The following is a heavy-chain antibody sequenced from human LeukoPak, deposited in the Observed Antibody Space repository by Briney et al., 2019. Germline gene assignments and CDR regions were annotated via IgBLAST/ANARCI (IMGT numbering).Heavy chain of an antibody. CDR1: DGSIHSYNSY. J-gene: IGHJ4*02. D-gene: IGHD5-24*01. V-gene: IGHV4-39*01. CDR3: ARHGWLLHYFDS. Sequence: SETLSLTCTVSDGSIHSYNSYWGWIRQAPGQGLEWIGSMSPTGGTYHNPSLKSRVTISVDTSANQFSLNLSSVTAADTAAYYCARHGWLLHYFDSWGQGTLVTVSS. CDR2: MSPTGGT.